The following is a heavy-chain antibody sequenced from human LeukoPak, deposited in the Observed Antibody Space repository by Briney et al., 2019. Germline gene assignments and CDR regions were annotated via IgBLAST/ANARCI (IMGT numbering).Heavy chain of an antibody. CDR3: ARDRVLLWFGELLRHYYYYGMDV. CDR1: GFTFSSYS. J-gene: IGHJ6*02. Sequence: RGSLRLSCAASGFTFSSYSMNWVRQAPGKGLEWVSSISSSSSYIYYADSVKGRFTISRDNAKNSLYLQMNSLRAEDTAVYYCARDRVLLWFGELLRHYYYYGMDVWGQGTTVTVSS. CDR2: ISSSSSYI. D-gene: IGHD3-10*01. V-gene: IGHV3-21*01.